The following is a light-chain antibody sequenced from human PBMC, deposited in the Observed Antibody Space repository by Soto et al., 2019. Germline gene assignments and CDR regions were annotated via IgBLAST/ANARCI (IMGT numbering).Light chain of an antibody. Sequence: EIVVTRSPATLSLSPGERATLSCRASQSVSSYLAWYQQKPGQAPRLLIYDASNRATGIPARFSGSGSGTDFTLTISSLEPEDFAVYYCQQRSNWQGATFGGGTKVDI. CDR2: DAS. V-gene: IGKV3-11*01. CDR3: QQRSNWQGAT. CDR1: QSVSSY. J-gene: IGKJ4*02.